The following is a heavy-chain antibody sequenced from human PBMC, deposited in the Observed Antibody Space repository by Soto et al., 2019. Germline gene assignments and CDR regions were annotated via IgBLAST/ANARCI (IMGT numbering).Heavy chain of an antibody. CDR2: VSRRGVNT. D-gene: IGHD6-13*01. CDR3: AKLSSPINDLAEPGPDY. V-gene: IGHV3-23*01. Sequence: PGGSLRLSCVVSEFIFSSFALSWVRLAPGKGLEWVAAVSRRGVNTYYADSVKGRLTISRENAKNTLYLQMNSLRAEDTAVYYCAKLSSPINDLAEPGPDYWGQGTLVTVSS. CDR1: EFIFSSFA. J-gene: IGHJ4*02.